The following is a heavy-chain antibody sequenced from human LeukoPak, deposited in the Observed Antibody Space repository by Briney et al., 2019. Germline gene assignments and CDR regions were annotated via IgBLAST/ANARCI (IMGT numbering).Heavy chain of an antibody. Sequence: QAGGSLRLSCAASGFTFSSYWMSWVRQAPGKGLEWVANIKQDGSEKYYVDSVKGRFTISRDNAKNSLFLQMNSLRAGDTAVYYCARDSDIVATSFDYWGQGTLVTVSS. D-gene: IGHD5-12*01. J-gene: IGHJ4*02. CDR1: GFTFSSYW. CDR2: IKQDGSEK. CDR3: ARDSDIVATSFDY. V-gene: IGHV3-7*01.